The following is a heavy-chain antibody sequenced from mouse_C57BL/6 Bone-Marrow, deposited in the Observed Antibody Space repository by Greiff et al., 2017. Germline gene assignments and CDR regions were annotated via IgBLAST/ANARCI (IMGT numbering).Heavy chain of an antibody. V-gene: IGHV1-56*01. CDR2: IFPGSGST. CDR1: GYTFTSHW. CDR3: ARSDSNFAWVAY. J-gene: IGHJ3*01. D-gene: IGHD2-5*01. Sequence: QVHVKQSGPELVRPGASVKISCKAPGYTFTSHWMQWVRQRPGQGLEWIGEIFPGSGSTYYNEKFKGKATLTVDTSSSTAYMQLSSLTSEDSAVYFCARSDSNFAWVAYWGQGTLVTVSA.